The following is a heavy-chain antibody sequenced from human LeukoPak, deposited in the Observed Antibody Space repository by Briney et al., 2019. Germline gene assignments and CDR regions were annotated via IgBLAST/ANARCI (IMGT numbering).Heavy chain of an antibody. CDR2: IFYNGNT. V-gene: IGHV4-59*01. CDR3: VRGHSILGVEARFDP. J-gene: IGHJ5*02. D-gene: IGHD3-3*01. Sequence: SETLSLTCTVSGGSISPYYWSWLRQPPGKGLEWIAYIFYNGNTNYNPSLKSRVTISLDTSKKQFSLKVSSVTAADTAVYYCVRGHSILGVEARFDPWGQGTLVTVSS. CDR1: GGSISPYY.